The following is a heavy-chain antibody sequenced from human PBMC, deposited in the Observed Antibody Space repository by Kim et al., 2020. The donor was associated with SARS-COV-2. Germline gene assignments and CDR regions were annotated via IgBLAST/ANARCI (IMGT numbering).Heavy chain of an antibody. CDR1: GGSISSSNW. CDR3: ARDGPEYSSSSNWLDP. J-gene: IGHJ5*02. CDR2: TYHGGSN. D-gene: IGHD6-6*01. V-gene: IGHV4-4*02. Sequence: SETLSLTCAVSGGSISSSNWWSWVRQPPGMGLEWSGETYHGGSNNYHTSLTSLVTISVDKSKNQFSLKLSAVTAADTAVYYCARDGPEYSSSSNWLDPWGQGTLVTVSS.